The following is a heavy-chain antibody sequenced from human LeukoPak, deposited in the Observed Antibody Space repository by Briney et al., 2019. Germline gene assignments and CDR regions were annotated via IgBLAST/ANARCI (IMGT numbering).Heavy chain of an antibody. V-gene: IGHV3-21*01. CDR1: GFTFSSYS. CDR3: TRDATQYLRYGYFDS. Sequence: GGSLRLSCAASGFTFSSYSMNWVRQAPGKGLEWVSSISSSSSSIYYADSVKGRFTISRDNAKNSVSLQMNNLRAEDTAVYYCTRDATQYLRYGYFDSWGQGILVTVSS. D-gene: IGHD2/OR15-2a*01. CDR2: ISSSSSSI. J-gene: IGHJ4*02.